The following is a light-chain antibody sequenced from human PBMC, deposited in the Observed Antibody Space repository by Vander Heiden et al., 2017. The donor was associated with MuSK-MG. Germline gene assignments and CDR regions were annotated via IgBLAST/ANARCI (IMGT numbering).Light chain of an antibody. V-gene: IGKV3-20*01. CDR1: QSVRSSY. Sequence: ELVLTQSPGTLSLSPGERATLSCRASQSVRSSYLAWYQQKPGQAPRLVIYGASSRATGIPDRFSGSGSGTDFTLTISRLEPEDFAVYSCQQYGSSVHTFGGGTKVEVK. CDR2: GAS. CDR3: QQYGSSVHT. J-gene: IGKJ4*01.